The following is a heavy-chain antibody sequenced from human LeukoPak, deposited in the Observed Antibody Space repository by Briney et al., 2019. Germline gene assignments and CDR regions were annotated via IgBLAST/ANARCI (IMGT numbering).Heavy chain of an antibody. CDR2: ISYDGSNK. V-gene: IGHV3-30*18. Sequence: PGGSLRLSCAASGFTFSSYGMHWVRQAPGKGLEWMAVISYDGSNKYYADSVKGRFTISRDNSKNTLYLQMNSLRAEDTAVYYCAKDLQADFWSGYSAFDYWGQGTLVTVSS. J-gene: IGHJ4*02. CDR1: GFTFSSYG. CDR3: AKDLQADFWSGYSAFDY. D-gene: IGHD3-3*01.